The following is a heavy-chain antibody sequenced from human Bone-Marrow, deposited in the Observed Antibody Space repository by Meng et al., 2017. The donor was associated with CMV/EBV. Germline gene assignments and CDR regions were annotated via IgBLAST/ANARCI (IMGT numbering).Heavy chain of an antibody. CDR2: ISSSGSTI. J-gene: IGHJ4*02. D-gene: IGHD5-24*01. Sequence: GESLKISCAASGFTFSSYEMNWVRQAPGKGLEWVSYISSSGSTIYYADSVKGRFTISRDNAKNSLYLQMNSLRAEDTAVYYCAREPLRGYNYGFRDYWGQGTLVTVSS. CDR1: GFTFSSYE. CDR3: AREPLRGYNYGFRDY. V-gene: IGHV3-48*03.